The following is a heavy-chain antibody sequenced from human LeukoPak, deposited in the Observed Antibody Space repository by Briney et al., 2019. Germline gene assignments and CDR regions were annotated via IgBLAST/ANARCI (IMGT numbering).Heavy chain of an antibody. CDR1: GYTFTGYY. J-gene: IGHJ5*02. V-gene: IGHV1-2*02. CDR2: INPNSGGT. CDR3: ARNRAVSRNWFDP. Sequence: ASVKVSCKASGYTFTGYYMHWVRQAPGQGLEWMGWINPNSGGTNYAQKFQGRVTMTRDTSISTAYMELSRLRSDDTAVYYCARNRAVSRNWFDPWGRGTLVTVPS. D-gene: IGHD1-14*01.